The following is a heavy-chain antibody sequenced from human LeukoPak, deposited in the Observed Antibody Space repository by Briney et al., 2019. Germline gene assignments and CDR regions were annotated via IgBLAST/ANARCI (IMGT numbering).Heavy chain of an antibody. V-gene: IGHV3-64*01. CDR3: ARGSSGPFDY. Sequence: GGSLRLSCAASGFTFSSYAMHWVRQAPGKGLEYVSAISSNGGSTYYANSVKGRFTISRDNSKNTLYLQMNSLRAEDTAVYYCARGSSGPFDYWGQGTLVTVSS. J-gene: IGHJ4*02. CDR1: GFTFSSYA. CDR2: ISSNGGST. D-gene: IGHD6-19*01.